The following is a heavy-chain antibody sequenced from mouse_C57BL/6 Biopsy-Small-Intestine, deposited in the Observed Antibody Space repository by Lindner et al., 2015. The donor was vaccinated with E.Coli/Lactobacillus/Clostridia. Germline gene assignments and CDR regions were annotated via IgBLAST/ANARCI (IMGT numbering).Heavy chain of an antibody. CDR3: TGDQSSTTFGGNYYYRMDV. V-gene: IGHV1-81*01. Sequence: SVKVSCKTSGGTFNTYAISWVRQAPGQGLEWMGGIIPIFTTPDYPQKFQGRVTISADESTSTAYLELSRLRSDDTAVYYCTGDQSSTTFGGNYYYRMDVWGQGTTVIVSS. CDR2: IIPIFTTP. D-gene: IGHD1-1*01. J-gene: IGHJ1*01. CDR1: GGTFNTYA.